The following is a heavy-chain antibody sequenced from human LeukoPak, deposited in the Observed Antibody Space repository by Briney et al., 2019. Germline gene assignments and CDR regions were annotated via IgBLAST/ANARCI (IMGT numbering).Heavy chain of an antibody. V-gene: IGHV5-51*01. Sequence: GESLKISCKGFGYSFSSYWIAWVRQMPGKGLEWMGIIYPVDSDTRYSPSFQGQVTISADKSISTTYLHWSSLKASDTAMYYCARDGYNHPIDYWGQGTLVTVSS. CDR1: GYSFSSYW. J-gene: IGHJ4*02. CDR2: IYPVDSDT. D-gene: IGHD5-24*01. CDR3: ARDGYNHPIDY.